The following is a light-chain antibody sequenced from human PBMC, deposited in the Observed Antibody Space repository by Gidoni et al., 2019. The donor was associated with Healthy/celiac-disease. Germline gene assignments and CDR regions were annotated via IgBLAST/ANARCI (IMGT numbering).Light chain of an antibody. Sequence: DIVMTQSPLSLPVTPGSPASISSTTSQSRLHSNGYNYLDWYLQKPGQAPQLLIYLGSTRDSGVPDRFSGSGSGTDFTLTISRVEAEDVGVYYCMQALQTPFTFXXXTKVDIK. V-gene: IGKV2-28*01. J-gene: IGKJ3*01. CDR3: MQALQTPFT. CDR2: LGS. CDR1: QSRLHSNGYNY.